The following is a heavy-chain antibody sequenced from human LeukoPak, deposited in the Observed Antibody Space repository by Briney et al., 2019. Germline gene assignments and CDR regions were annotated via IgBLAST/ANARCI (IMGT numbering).Heavy chain of an antibody. Sequence: GGSLRLSCVVSGFTLSDYAMSWVRQAPEKGLDWVSVISGSAHKIRYADSVKGRFTISRDNSENTVYLQMNNLRAEDTALYYCAGRPTGYSSGYVYWGQGALVTVSS. V-gene: IGHV3-23*01. J-gene: IGHJ4*02. D-gene: IGHD5-18*01. CDR1: GFTLSDYA. CDR3: AGRPTGYSSGYVY. CDR2: ISGSAHKI.